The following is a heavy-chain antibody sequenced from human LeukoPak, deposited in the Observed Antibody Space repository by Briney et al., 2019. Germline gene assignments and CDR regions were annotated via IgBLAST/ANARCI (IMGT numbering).Heavy chain of an antibody. Sequence: PGRSLRLSCAASGFTFSRHGMHWVRQAPGKGLEWVAVISYDGSNKHYADSVKGRFTISRDNSKNTLYLQMNSLRAEDTAVYYCAKESGASGSHYQAYFDSWGQGTLVTVSS. D-gene: IGHD1-26*01. CDR2: ISYDGSNK. CDR1: GFTFSRHG. J-gene: IGHJ4*02. V-gene: IGHV3-30*18. CDR3: AKESGASGSHYQAYFDS.